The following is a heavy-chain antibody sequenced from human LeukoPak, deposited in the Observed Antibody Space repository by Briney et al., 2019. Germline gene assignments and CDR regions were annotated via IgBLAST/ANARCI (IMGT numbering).Heavy chain of an antibody. Sequence: GGSLRLSCAASGFTFSSYSMNWVRQAPGKGLEWVSSISSSSSYIYYADSVKGRFTISRDNAKNSLYLQMNSLRAEDTAVYYCARELGEWELLRAFDYWGQGTLVTVSS. V-gene: IGHV3-21*01. CDR1: GFTFSSYS. CDR2: ISSSSSYI. CDR3: ARELGEWELLRAFDY. J-gene: IGHJ4*02. D-gene: IGHD1-26*01.